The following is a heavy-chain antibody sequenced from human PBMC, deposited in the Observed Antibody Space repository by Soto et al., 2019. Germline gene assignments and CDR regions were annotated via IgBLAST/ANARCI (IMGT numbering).Heavy chain of an antibody. J-gene: IGHJ4*02. D-gene: IGHD6-6*01. CDR2: ISSSSSYT. CDR1: GFTFSSYS. CDR3: ARGLAARPMFDY. Sequence: GVSLRLSCAASGFTFSSYSMSWVRQAPGKGLEWVSYISSSSSYTNYADSVKGRFTISRDNAKNSLYLQMNSLRAEDTAVYYCARGLAARPMFDYWGQGPLVTASS. V-gene: IGHV3-11*06.